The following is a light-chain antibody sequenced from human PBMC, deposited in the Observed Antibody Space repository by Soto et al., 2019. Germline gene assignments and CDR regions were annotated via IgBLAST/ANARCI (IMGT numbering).Light chain of an antibody. J-gene: IGKJ2*01. V-gene: IGKV3-15*01. Sequence: EIVMTQSPATLSVSPGEGATLSCRASQSVSTNLAWYQQKPGQAPSLLIYGASTRATGGPAGFSGSGSGTEFTLTFSSLQSEDFAVYYCQQYNDWPHTFGQGTKLEIK. CDR1: QSVSTN. CDR2: GAS. CDR3: QQYNDWPHT.